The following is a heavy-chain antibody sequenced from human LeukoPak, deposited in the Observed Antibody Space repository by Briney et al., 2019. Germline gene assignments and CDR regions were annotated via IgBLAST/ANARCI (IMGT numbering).Heavy chain of an antibody. V-gene: IGHV1-2*02. CDR2: INPNSGDT. CDR3: ARAMYNSRPNHNFDY. CDR1: GYTFTGYY. Sequence: ASVKVSCKASGYTFTGYYMHWVRQAPGQGLEWMGWINPNSGDTNYAQKFQGRVTMTRDTSINTAYMELSGLRSDDTAVYYCARAMYNSRPNHNFDYWGQGTLVTVSS. D-gene: IGHD6-13*01. J-gene: IGHJ4*02.